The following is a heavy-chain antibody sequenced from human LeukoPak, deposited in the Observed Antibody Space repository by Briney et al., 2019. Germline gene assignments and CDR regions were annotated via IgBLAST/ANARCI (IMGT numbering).Heavy chain of an antibody. J-gene: IGHJ1*01. Sequence: PGGSLRLSCAASGFTFNNYAMTWVRQAPGKGLEWVSDICGSGGTTLYADSVNGRFTISRDNSKSTLYLQMNSLRAEDTAVYYCAKEQGIQLWLKYFQHWGQGTLVTVSA. CDR3: AKEQGIQLWLKYFQH. V-gene: IGHV3-23*01. CDR1: GFTFNNYA. CDR2: ICGSGGTT. D-gene: IGHD5-18*01.